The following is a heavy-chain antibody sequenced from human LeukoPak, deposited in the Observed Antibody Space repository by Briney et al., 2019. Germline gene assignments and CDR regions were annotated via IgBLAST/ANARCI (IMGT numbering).Heavy chain of an antibody. J-gene: IGHJ4*02. CDR2: INPNFGTA. D-gene: IGHD3-3*01. Sequence: SVKVSCKASGGTFSSYAMSWVRQAPGQGLEWMGRINPNFGTANYAQKFRGRATITTDAYTSTAYIETSRLTSEDTAVYYCASSIFGVANFDYWGQGTLFTVSS. CDR1: GGTFSSYA. CDR3: ASSIFGVANFDY. V-gene: IGHV1-69*05.